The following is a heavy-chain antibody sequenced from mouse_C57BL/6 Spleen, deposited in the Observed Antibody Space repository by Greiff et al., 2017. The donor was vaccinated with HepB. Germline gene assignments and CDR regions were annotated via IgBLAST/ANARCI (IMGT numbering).Heavy chain of an antibody. CDR2: IHPNSGST. J-gene: IGHJ2*01. CDR1: GYTFTSYW. CDR3: ARSLANSFDY. D-gene: IGHD1-1*01. Sequence: QVQLQQSGAELVKPGASVKLSCKASGYTFTSYWMHWVKQRPGQGLEWIGMIHPNSGSTNYNEKFKSKATLTVDKSSSTAYMQLSSLTSEDSAVYYCARSLANSFDYWGQGTTLTVSS. V-gene: IGHV1-64*01.